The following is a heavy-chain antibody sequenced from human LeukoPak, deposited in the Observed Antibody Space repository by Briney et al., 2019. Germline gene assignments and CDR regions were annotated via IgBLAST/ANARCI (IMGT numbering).Heavy chain of an antibody. V-gene: IGHV3-21*01. CDR1: GFTFSSYG. J-gene: IGHJ6*03. D-gene: IGHD5-18*01. Sequence: GGSLRLSCAASGFTFSSYGMNWVRQAPGKGLEWVSSISSSSSYIYYADSVKGRFTISRDNAKNSLYLQMNSLRAEDTAVYYCATLVVQLWYYYMDVWGKGTTVTVSS. CDR2: ISSSSSYI. CDR3: ATLVVQLWYYYMDV.